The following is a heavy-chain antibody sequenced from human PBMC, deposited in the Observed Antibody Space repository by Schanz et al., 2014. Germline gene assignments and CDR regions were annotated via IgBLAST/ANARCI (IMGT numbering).Heavy chain of an antibody. J-gene: IGHJ6*02. CDR1: GFNFNNYD. CDR2: ISSSSSYI. D-gene: IGHD6-13*01. Sequence: VQLVQSGAEVKKPGASVKVSCTASGFNFNNYDINWVRQAPGKGLEWVSSISSSSSYIYYADSVKGRFTISRDNAKNSLYLQMNSLRAEDTAVYYCAREEGWGIAAAGPKHYYYGMDVWGQGTTVTVS. CDR3: AREEGWGIAAAGPKHYYYGMDV. V-gene: IGHV3-21*01.